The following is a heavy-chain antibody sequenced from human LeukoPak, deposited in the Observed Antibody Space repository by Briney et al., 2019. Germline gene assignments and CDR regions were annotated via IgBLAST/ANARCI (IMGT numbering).Heavy chain of an antibody. V-gene: IGHV3-74*01. D-gene: IGHD3-16*01. CDR3: ARDRSYGQGYWFDP. J-gene: IGHJ5*02. CDR2: ITSDGTDT. CDR1: GFSFNSYW. Sequence: GGSLRLSCAASGFSFNSYWMHWVRQVPGKGPVWVSRITSDGTDTSYADSVKGRFSISRDNAKNTLYLQMNSLRVEDTAVYYCARDRSYGQGYWFDPWGQGTLVIVSS.